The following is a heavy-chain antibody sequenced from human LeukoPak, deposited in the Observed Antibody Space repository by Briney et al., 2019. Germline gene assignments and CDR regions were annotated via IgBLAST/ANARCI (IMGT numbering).Heavy chain of an antibody. CDR2: MNPNSGNT. V-gene: IGHV1-8*01. Sequence: ASVKVSCKASGYTFTSYDINWVRQATGQGLEWMGWMNPNSGNTGYAQKFQGRVTMTRNTPISTAYMGLSSLRSEDTAVYYCARGLRFLEWLLSWFDPWGQGTLVTVSS. CDR3: ARGLRFLEWLLSWFDP. CDR1: GYTFTSYD. J-gene: IGHJ5*02. D-gene: IGHD3-3*01.